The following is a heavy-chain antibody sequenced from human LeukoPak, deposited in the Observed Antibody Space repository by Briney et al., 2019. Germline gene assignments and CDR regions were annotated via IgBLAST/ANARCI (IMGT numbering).Heavy chain of an antibody. CDR3: ATGGIIAAAHNWFDP. CDR2: LSPYSGNT. CDR1: GYTFTSYG. J-gene: IGHJ5*02. V-gene: IGHV1-18*01. Sequence: ASVKVSCKTSGYTFTSYGLSWVRQAPGQGLEWVGWLSPYSGNTNYAQKVQGRVTITADESTSTAYMELSSLRSEDTAVYYCATGGIIAAAHNWFDPWGQGTLVTVSS. D-gene: IGHD6-13*01.